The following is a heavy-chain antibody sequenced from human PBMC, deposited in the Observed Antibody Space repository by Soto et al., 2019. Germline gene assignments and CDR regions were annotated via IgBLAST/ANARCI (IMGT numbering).Heavy chain of an antibody. J-gene: IGHJ6*03. Sequence: QVQLVESGGGVVQPGRSLRLSCAASGFTFSSYGMHWVRQAPGKGLEWVAVISYDGSNKYYADSVKGRFTISRDNSKNTLYLQMNSLRAEDTAVYYCAKDYDFWGASTWASWYYYYYYMDVWGKGTTVTVSS. CDR3: AKDYDFWGASTWASWYYYYYYMDV. CDR1: GFTFSSYG. D-gene: IGHD3-3*01. V-gene: IGHV3-30*18. CDR2: ISYDGSNK.